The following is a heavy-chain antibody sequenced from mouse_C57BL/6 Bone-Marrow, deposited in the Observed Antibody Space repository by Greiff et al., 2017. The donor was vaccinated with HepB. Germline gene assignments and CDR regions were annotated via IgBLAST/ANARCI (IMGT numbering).Heavy chain of an antibody. D-gene: IGHD2-5*01. J-gene: IGHJ4*01. CDR2: INPRSGNT. CDR1: GYTFTSYG. V-gene: IGHV1-81*01. Sequence: VQLQQSGAELVRPGASVKLSCKASGYTFTSYGISWVKQRTGQGLEWIGEINPRSGNTYYNEKFKGKATLTADKSSSTAYMGLRRLTSEDSAVYFCARGSNPYYALDYWGQGTSVTVSS. CDR3: ARGSNPYYALDY.